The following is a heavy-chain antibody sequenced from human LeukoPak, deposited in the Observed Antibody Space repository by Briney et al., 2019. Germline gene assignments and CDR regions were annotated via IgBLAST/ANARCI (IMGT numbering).Heavy chain of an antibody. J-gene: IGHJ4*02. V-gene: IGHV4-59*11. D-gene: IGHD1-26*01. CDR2: VFYSGST. CDR3: ARFLTGGLYYFDY. CDR1: AVSISRHF. Sequence: SETLSLTCHLSAVSISRHFWRWLRQTPAKELEWLGYVFYSGSTNYNPSLKSRITISLDTSKHQFSLTLNSVTAADTAVYYCARFLTGGLYYFDYWGQGTLVTVSS.